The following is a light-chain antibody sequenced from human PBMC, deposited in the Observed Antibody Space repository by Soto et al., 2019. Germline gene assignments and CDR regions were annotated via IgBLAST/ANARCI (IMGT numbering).Light chain of an antibody. CDR3: SSYTSSSLYV. CDR1: SSDVGYSNY. CDR2: DVS. Sequence: QSALTQPASVSGSPGQSIAISCTGTSSDVGYSNYASWYQQLPGKAPKLMIYDVSDRPSGVSNRFSGSKSGSTASLTISGLQAEDEADYYCSSYTSSSLYVFGTGTKLTVL. J-gene: IGLJ1*01. V-gene: IGLV2-14*01.